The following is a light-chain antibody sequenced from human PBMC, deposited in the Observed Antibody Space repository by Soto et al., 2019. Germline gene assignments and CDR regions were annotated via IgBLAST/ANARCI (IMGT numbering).Light chain of an antibody. Sequence: IQLTQSPSSLSASIGDRVTITCRASQAIASYLAWYQQKPGTAPKLLIYATSTLQSGVPARFSGSGSGTDFTLTISSLQPEDFAAYYCQQRGGYPLTFGGGTKVESK. CDR1: QAIASY. V-gene: IGKV1-9*01. CDR3: QQRGGYPLT. J-gene: IGKJ4*01. CDR2: ATS.